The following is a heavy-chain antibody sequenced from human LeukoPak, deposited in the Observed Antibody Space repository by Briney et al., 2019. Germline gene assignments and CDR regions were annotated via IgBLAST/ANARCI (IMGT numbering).Heavy chain of an antibody. J-gene: IGHJ6*03. V-gene: IGHV3-20*04. D-gene: IGHD1-26*01. CDR1: GFTFDDYG. CDR2: INWNGGST. Sequence: GRSLRLSCAASGFTFDDYGMSWVRQAPGKGLEWVSGINWNGGSTGYADSVKGRFTISRDNAKNSLYLQMNSLRAEDTALYYCARKVGATTLYYYYMDVWGKGTTVTVSS. CDR3: ARKVGATTLYYYYMDV.